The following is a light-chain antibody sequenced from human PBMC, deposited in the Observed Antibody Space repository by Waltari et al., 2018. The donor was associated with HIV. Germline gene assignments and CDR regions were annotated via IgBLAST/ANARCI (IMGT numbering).Light chain of an antibody. CDR3: QQYYSLGPT. V-gene: IGKV4-1*01. CDR1: RTILFSSDNRNC. Sequence: DIVMTQSPNSLAVSLGERATINCRSSRTILFSSDNRNCLAWYQQKPGQSPKLLIYWASTRASGVPDRFSGSGSGTNFSLTISTLQTDDAALYYCQQYYSLGPTFGGGTKVEIK. CDR2: WAS. J-gene: IGKJ4*01.